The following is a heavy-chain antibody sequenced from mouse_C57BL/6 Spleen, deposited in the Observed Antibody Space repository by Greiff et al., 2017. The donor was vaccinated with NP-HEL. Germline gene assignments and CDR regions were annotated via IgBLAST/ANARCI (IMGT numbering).Heavy chain of an antibody. CDR3: ARDYYDYETYYAMDY. J-gene: IGHJ4*01. D-gene: IGHD2-4*01. Sequence: QVQLQQPGAELVKPGASVKMSCKASGYTFTSYWITWVKQRPGQGLEWIGDIYPGSGSTNYNEKFKSKATLTVDTSSSTAYMQLSSLTSEDSAVYYCARDYYDYETYYAMDYWGQGTSVTVSS. V-gene: IGHV1-55*01. CDR2: IYPGSGST. CDR1: GYTFTSYW.